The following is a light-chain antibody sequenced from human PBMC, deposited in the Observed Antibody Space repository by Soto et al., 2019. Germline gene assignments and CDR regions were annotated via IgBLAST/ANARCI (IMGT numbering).Light chain of an antibody. CDR2: RVT. CDR3: CSFSTLTPLV. CDR1: SSDVGAYNY. V-gene: IGLV2-14*01. Sequence: QSVLTQPASVSGSLGQSITISCSGTSSDVGAYNYVSWYQQYPGKAPKLMIYRVTDRPSGASNRFSGSKSGNTASLTISGLQADYEADSDCCSFSTLTPLVFGPVTNVTV. J-gene: IGLJ1*01.